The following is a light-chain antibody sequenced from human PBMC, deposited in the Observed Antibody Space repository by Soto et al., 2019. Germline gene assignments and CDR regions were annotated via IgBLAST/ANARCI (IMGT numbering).Light chain of an antibody. CDR1: SSDVGGYNY. CDR2: DVT. J-gene: IGLJ2*01. V-gene: IGLV2-14*03. Sequence: QSALTQPASVSGSPGQSITISCTGTSSDVGGYNYVSWYQQHPGKAPKLMIYDVTNRPSGVSNRFSGSKSGNTASLIISGLQPEDEADYYCSSYTSSSSVIFGGGTKVTVL. CDR3: SSYTSSSSVI.